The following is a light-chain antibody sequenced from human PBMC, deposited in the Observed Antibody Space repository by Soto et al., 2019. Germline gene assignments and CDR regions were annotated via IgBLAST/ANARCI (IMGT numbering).Light chain of an antibody. J-gene: IGKJ1*01. CDR2: DAS. Sequence: DIQLTQSPSFLSASVGDRVTITCRASQGISTFLAWYQQHPGTAPKRLIYDASNLRSGVPSRFSGSGAGTDFTLTISSLQPEDFATYYCQQSYSTPQTFGQGTKVDIK. CDR1: QGISTF. V-gene: IGKV1-39*01. CDR3: QQSYSTPQT.